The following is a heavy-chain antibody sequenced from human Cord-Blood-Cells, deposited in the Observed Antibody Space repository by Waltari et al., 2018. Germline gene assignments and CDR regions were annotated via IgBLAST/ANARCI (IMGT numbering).Heavy chain of an antibody. Sequence: QVQLLQSAAEVNKPSASVKVSCRASGYPCTRYYMHWVRQATGQGLEWMGWINPNSGGTNYAQKFQGRVTMTRDTSISTAYMELSRLRSDEPAVYYWSSMEFDYWGQGTLVTVSS. V-gene: IGHV1-2*02. D-gene: IGHD1-1*01. J-gene: IGHJ4*02. CDR2: INPNSGGT. CDR1: GYPCTRYY. CDR3: SSMEFDY.